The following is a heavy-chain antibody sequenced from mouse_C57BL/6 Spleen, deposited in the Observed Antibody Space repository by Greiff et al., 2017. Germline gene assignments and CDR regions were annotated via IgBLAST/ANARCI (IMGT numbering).Heavy chain of an antibody. J-gene: IGHJ4*01. V-gene: IGHV1-53*01. CDR3: ARGGGYYVITDAIDY. D-gene: IGHD2-3*01. CDR2: INPSNGGT. Sequence: QVQLQQPGTELVKPGASVKLSCKASGYTFTSYWMHWVKQRPGQGLEWIGNINPSNGGTNYNEKFKSKATLTVDKSSSTAYMQLSRLTSEDSAVXYRARGGGYYVITDAIDYWGQGTSVTVSS. CDR1: GYTFTSYW.